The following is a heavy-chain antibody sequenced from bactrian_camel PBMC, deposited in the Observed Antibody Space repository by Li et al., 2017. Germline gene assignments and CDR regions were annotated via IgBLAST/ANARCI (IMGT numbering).Heavy chain of an antibody. D-gene: IGHD2*01. V-gene: IGHV3S9*01. CDR3: AADSGVVVSGLFRSTCNTPADFGY. Sequence: HVQLVESGGDSVQAGGSLRLSCVASGYTHHSVYCLGWVRQVPGKEREGVAAIDNDGSTRYADSVKGRFTVSKDNAKNTLYLQMHSLNPEDTAMYYCAADSGVVVSGLFRSTCNTPADFGYWGQGTQVTVS. CDR1: GYTHHSVYC. CDR2: IDNDGST. J-gene: IGHJ6*01.